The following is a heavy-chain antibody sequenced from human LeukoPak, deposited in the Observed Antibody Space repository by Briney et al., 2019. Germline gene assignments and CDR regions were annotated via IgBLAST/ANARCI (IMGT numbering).Heavy chain of an antibody. Sequence: SETLSLTCAVYGGSFSGYYWSWIRQPPGKGLEWIGEINHSGSTNYNPSLKSRVTISVDTSKNQFSLKLSSVTAADTAVYYCAIHIYSSSWYGGDYWGQGTLVTLSS. CDR1: GGSFSGYY. CDR3: AIHIYSSSWYGGDY. CDR2: INHSGST. D-gene: IGHD6-13*01. V-gene: IGHV4-34*01. J-gene: IGHJ4*02.